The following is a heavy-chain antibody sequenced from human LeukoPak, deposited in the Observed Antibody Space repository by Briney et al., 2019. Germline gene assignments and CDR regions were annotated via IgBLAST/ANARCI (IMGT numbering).Heavy chain of an antibody. V-gene: IGHV3-13*01. D-gene: IGHD3-22*01. J-gene: IGHJ4*02. CDR2: IGTAGDT. CDR3: ARAAKYDSSGYYYDY. CDR1: GFTFSSYD. Sequence: GGSLRLSCAASGFTFSSYDMHWVRQATGKGLEWVSAIGTAGDTYYPGSVKGRLTISRENAKNSLYLQMNSLRAGDTAVYYCARAAKYDSSGYYYDYWGQGTLVTVSS.